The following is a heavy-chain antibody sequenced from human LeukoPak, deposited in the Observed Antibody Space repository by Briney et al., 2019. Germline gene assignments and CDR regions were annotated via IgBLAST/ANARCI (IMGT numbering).Heavy chain of an antibody. V-gene: IGHV3-23*01. CDR3: ATEVGGPMFDF. CDR1: GLTFSNLG. CDR2: INENARNT. Sequence: GGSLRLSCAASGLTFSNLGMSWVRQAPGKGPEWISTINENARNTHYADSVKGRFTISRDNSKNMVYLQMDSLRAEDTAVYYCATEVGGPMFDFWSQGTLVTVSS. D-gene: IGHD3-10*01. J-gene: IGHJ4*02.